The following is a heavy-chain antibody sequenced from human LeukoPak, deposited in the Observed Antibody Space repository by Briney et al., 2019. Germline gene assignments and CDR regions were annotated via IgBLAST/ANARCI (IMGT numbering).Heavy chain of an antibody. V-gene: IGHV1-2*02. CDR3: AGIVATTNYYYYGMDV. CDR1: GGTFSSYA. J-gene: IGHJ6*02. CDR2: INPNSGGT. Sequence: EASVKVSCKASGGTFSSYAISWVRQAPGQGLEWMGWINPNSGGTNYAQKFQGRVTMTRDTSISTAYMELSRLRSDDTAVYYCAGIVATTNYYYYGMDVWGQGTTVTVSS. D-gene: IGHD5-12*01.